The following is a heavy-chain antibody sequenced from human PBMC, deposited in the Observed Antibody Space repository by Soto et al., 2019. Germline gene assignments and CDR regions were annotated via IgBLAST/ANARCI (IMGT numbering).Heavy chain of an antibody. CDR1: GFTFDDYA. D-gene: IGHD3-16*01. CDR3: AKARGAYWGLDDY. CDR2: ISWNSGNI. J-gene: IGHJ4*02. Sequence: EVQLVESGGGLVQPGRSLRLSCAASGFTFDDYAMHWVRQAPGKGLEWVSGISWNSGNIDYADSVKGRFTISRDNAKNSLYLQMNSLRTEDKALYYGAKARGAYWGLDDYWGQGTLVTVSS. V-gene: IGHV3-9*01.